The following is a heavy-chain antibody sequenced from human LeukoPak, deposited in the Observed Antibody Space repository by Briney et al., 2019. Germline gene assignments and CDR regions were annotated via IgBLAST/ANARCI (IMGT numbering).Heavy chain of an antibody. V-gene: IGHV4-59*01. CDR1: GGSISSYY. Sequence: SETLSLTCTVSGGSISSYYWSWIRQPPGKGLEGIGYIYYSGSTNYNPSLKSRVTISVDTSKNQFSLKLSSVTAADTAVYYCAREGGYSYGWHPDYFDYWGQGTLVTVSS. CDR3: AREGGYSYGWHPDYFDY. CDR2: IYYSGST. D-gene: IGHD5-18*01. J-gene: IGHJ4*02.